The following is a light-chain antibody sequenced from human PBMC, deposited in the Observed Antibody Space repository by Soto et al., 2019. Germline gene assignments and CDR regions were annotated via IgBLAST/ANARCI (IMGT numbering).Light chain of an antibody. CDR2: AAS. J-gene: IGKJ5*01. V-gene: IGKV1-17*01. CDR1: QGIRND. Sequence: DIQMTQSPWSLSASVGDRVTITCRASQGIRNDLGWYQQKPGRAPELLIHAASSLQSGVPSRFSGSGSGTDFTLTINSLQPEDFATYYCQQAYSFPITFGQGTRLEIK. CDR3: QQAYSFPIT.